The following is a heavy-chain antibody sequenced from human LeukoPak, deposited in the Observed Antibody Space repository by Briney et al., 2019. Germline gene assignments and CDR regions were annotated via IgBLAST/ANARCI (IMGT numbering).Heavy chain of an antibody. CDR1: GGSISGGSYY. D-gene: IGHD6-19*01. CDR3: ASIAVAGTSAVY. J-gene: IGHJ4*02. Sequence: PSETLSLTCTVSGGSISGGSYYWSWIRQPAGKGLEWIGRIYTSGSTNYNPSLKSRVTISVDTSKNQFSLKLSSVTAADTAVYYCASIAVAGTSAVYWGQGTLVTVSS. V-gene: IGHV4-61*02. CDR2: IYTSGST.